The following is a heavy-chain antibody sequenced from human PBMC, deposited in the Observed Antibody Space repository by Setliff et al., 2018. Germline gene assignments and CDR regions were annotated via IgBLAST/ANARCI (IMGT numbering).Heavy chain of an antibody. J-gene: IGHJ4*02. V-gene: IGHV4-4*02. D-gene: IGHD1-26*01. CDR3: TRTGTYRYFDY. Sequence: SETLSLTCTVSGESIRSNNWWDWVRQPPGKGLEWIGDIYQSGTTNYNPSLKSRVTMSVDTSKNQFSLNLSSVTAADTAVYYCTRTGTYRYFDYWGQGALVTVSS. CDR2: IYQSGTT. CDR1: GESIRSNNW.